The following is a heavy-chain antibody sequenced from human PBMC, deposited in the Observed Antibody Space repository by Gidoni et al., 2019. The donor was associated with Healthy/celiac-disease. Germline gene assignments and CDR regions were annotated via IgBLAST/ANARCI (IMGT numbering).Heavy chain of an antibody. CDR1: GFTCSSYR. Sequence: EVQLVESGGGLVQPGGSLRLYCAASGFTCSSYRLHWARQAQGKGLEWFSYISMSSSTIYYADSGKVRFTISRDNAKNSLYLKMNSLRAEDTAVYYCARVQAESRFGELLPSYYYGMDVWGQGTTVTVSS. CDR3: ARVQAESRFGELLPSYYYGMDV. D-gene: IGHD3-10*01. J-gene: IGHJ6*02. CDR2: ISMSSSTI. V-gene: IGHV3-48*01.